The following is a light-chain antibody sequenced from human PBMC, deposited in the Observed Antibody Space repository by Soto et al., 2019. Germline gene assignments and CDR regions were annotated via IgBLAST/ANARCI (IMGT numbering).Light chain of an antibody. CDR3: QQRNSYPRT. V-gene: IGKV1-9*01. CDR1: QGINIF. Sequence: DIQLTQSPSLLSASVGDRFTITCRASQGINIFLAWFQQKPGKAPNLLISAASTLQSGVPSRFSGSGSETEFTLTITSLQPEDSATYYCQQRNSYPRTFGQGTKVEIK. CDR2: AAS. J-gene: IGKJ2*01.